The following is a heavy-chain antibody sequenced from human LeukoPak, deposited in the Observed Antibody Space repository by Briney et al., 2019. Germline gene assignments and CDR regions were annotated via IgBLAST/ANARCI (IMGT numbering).Heavy chain of an antibody. CDR2: IYTSGST. Sequence: PSQTLSLTCTVSGGSISSGSYYWSWIRQPAGKGLEWIGRIYTSGSTNYNPSLKSRVTISVDTSKNQFSLKLSSVTAADTAVYYCARDRYDFWSGYSPDAFDIWGQGTMVTVSS. D-gene: IGHD3-3*01. V-gene: IGHV4-61*02. CDR3: ARDRYDFWSGYSPDAFDI. CDR1: GGSISSGSYY. J-gene: IGHJ3*02.